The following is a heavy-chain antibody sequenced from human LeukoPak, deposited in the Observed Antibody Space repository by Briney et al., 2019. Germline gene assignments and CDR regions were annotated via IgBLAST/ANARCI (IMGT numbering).Heavy chain of an antibody. CDR3: ARGPRVYRYFDWLSQKTRTRPEPHYYYYGMDV. J-gene: IGHJ6*02. V-gene: IGHV4-34*01. D-gene: IGHD3-9*01. CDR1: GGSFSGYY. Sequence: SETLSLTCAVYGGSFSGYYWSWIRQPPGKGLEWIGEINHSGSTNYNPSLKSRVTISVDTSKNQFSLKLSSVTAADTAVYYCARGPRVYRYFDWLSQKTRTRPEPHYYYYGMDVWGQGTTVTVSS. CDR2: INHSGST.